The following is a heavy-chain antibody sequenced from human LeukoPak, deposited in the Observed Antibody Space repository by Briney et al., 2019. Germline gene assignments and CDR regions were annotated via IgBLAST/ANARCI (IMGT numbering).Heavy chain of an antibody. CDR1: VFTFSSYA. J-gene: IGHJ4*02. V-gene: IGHV3-23*01. CDR3: ARGRGSNWGPFDY. D-gene: IGHD7-27*01. CDR2: ISGSGGST. Sequence: GGSLILSCAASVFTFSSYAMSWVRQAPGEVLEWVSAISGSGGSTYYADSVRGRFTISSDNSKNTLYLQMNSLRAEDTAVYYCARGRGSNWGPFDYWGQGTLVTVSS.